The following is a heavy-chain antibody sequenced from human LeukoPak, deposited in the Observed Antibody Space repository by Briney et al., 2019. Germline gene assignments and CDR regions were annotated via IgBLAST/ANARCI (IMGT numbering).Heavy chain of an antibody. J-gene: IGHJ3*02. D-gene: IGHD6-19*01. Sequence: PSETLSLTCAVYGGSFSVYYWSWIPKPPGKGREWMGELNHSGSTNYNPSLKSRVTISVDTSKNQFSLKLSSVTAADTAVYYCARGYSGIAVAGHAFDIWGQGTMVTVSS. CDR1: GGSFSVYY. V-gene: IGHV4-34*01. CDR3: ARGYSGIAVAGHAFDI. CDR2: LNHSGST.